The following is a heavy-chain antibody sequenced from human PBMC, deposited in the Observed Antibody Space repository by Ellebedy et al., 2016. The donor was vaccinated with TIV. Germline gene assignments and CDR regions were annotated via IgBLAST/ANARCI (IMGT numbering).Heavy chain of an antibody. Sequence: ASVKVSCKASGYILTDDYVHWVRQAPGQGLEWMGCIDPRSSGTEYEQKFRGRVTMTSDSFLSTVYMQLTRLGSDDTAVYYCARMSGSPRGYWGQGTLVTVSS. CDR1: GYILTDDY. CDR2: IDPRSSGT. CDR3: ARMSGSPRGY. D-gene: IGHD3-10*01. V-gene: IGHV1-2*02. J-gene: IGHJ4*02.